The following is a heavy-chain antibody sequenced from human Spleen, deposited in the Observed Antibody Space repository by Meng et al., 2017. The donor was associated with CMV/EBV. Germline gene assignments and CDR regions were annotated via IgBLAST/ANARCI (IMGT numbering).Heavy chain of an antibody. CDR2: INPNSGGT. CDR1: GYTFTGYY. V-gene: IGHV1-2*02. D-gene: IGHD6-13*01. J-gene: IGHJ4*02. Sequence: ASVKVSCKASGYTFTGYYIHWVRQAPGQGLEWMGWINPNSGGTNYAQKFQGRVTMTRDTSINTAYMELTSLRSEDTAIYYCARESSTWNQRLFDYWGQGTLVTVSS. CDR3: ARESSTWNQRLFDY.